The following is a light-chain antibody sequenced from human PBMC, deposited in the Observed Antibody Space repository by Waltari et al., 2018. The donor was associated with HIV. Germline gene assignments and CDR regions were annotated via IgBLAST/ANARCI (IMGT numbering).Light chain of an antibody. Sequence: QSALTQPPSVSGSPGQSVTISCTGTSSDVGSYNRVSWYQQPPGTAPKLMIYEVNNRPSGVPDRFSGSQSSNTASLTISVLQAEDEADYYCSSYTSITVVFGGGTKLTVL. CDR3: SSYTSITVV. CDR2: EVN. CDR1: SSDVGSYNR. J-gene: IGLJ2*01. V-gene: IGLV2-18*02.